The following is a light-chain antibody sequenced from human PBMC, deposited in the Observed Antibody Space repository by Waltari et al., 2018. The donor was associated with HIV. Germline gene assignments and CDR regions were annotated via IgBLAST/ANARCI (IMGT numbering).Light chain of an antibody. V-gene: IGLV2-14*01. CDR1: SSDVGGYNY. CDR3: SSYTSSSTLNVV. J-gene: IGLJ2*01. Sequence: QSALTQPASVSGSPGQSITISCTGTSSDVGGYNYVSWYQQHPGKAPTLMIYEVSHRPSGVSNRFSGSKSGNTASLTISGLQAEDEADYYCSSYTSSSTLNVVFGGGTKLTVL. CDR2: EVS.